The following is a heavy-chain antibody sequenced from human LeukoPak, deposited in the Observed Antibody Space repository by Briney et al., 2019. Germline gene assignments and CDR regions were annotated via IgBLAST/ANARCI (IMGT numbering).Heavy chain of an antibody. CDR3: ARGGYSGSYYPVG. CDR1: GFTFSSYS. CDR2: ISSSSSTI. Sequence: PGGSLRLSCAASGFTFSSYSMNWVRQAPGKGLEWVSYISSSSSTIYYADSVKGRFTISRDNAKNSLYLQMNSLRAEDTAVYYCARGGYSGSYYPVGWGQGTLVTVSS. J-gene: IGHJ4*02. V-gene: IGHV3-48*04. D-gene: IGHD1-26*01.